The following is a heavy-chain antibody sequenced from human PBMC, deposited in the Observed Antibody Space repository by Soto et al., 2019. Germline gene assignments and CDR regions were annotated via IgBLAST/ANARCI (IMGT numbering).Heavy chain of an antibody. D-gene: IGHD6-6*01. CDR2: INHSGST. CDR3: ARGWVAARGAPVY. CDR1: GGSFSGYY. J-gene: IGHJ4*02. Sequence: QVQLQQWGAGLLKPSETLSLTCAVYGGSFSGYYWSWIRQPPGKGLEWIGEINHSGSTNYNLSLKSRVTISVDTSNNLFSLKLSSVTAAGPAVYYCARGWVAARGAPVYWGQGTLVTVSS. V-gene: IGHV4-34*01.